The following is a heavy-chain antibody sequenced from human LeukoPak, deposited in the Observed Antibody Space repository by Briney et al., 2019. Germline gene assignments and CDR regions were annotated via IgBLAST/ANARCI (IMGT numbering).Heavy chain of an antibody. D-gene: IGHD2-21*02. CDR3: ARLGDCGGDCQFYYFDY. J-gene: IGHJ4*02. CDR1: GFTFSSYS. CDR2: ISSSSSYI. V-gene: IGHV3-21*01. Sequence: GGSLRLSCAASGFTFSSYSMNWVRQAPGKGLEWVSSISSSSSYIYYADSVKGRFTISRDNAKNSLYLQMNSLRDEDTAVYYCARLGDCGGDCQFYYFDYWGQGTLVTVSS.